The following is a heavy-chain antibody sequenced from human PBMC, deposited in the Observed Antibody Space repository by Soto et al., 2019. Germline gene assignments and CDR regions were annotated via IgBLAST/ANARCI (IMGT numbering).Heavy chain of an antibody. CDR1: GFTFSSYA. Sequence: EVQLLESGGGLVQPGGSLRLSCAASGFTFSSYAMRWVRQAPGKGLEWVSVISGSGDSTYYADSVKGRFTTSRDNSKKTLYLQMNSLRAEDTAVYYCARRGSGSYYDYWGQGTLVTVSS. J-gene: IGHJ4*02. CDR3: ARRGSGSYYDY. V-gene: IGHV3-23*01. CDR2: ISGSGDST. D-gene: IGHD1-26*01.